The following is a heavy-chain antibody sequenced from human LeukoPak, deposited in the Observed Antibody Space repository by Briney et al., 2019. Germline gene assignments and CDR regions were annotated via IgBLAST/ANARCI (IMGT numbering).Heavy chain of an antibody. CDR2: ISNTGSTV. V-gene: IGHV3-11*01. D-gene: IGHD2-8*01. Sequence: GGSLRLSCAASGFTFSDYYMTWIRQAPGKGLEWLSYISNTGSTVFYANSVMGRFTVSRDNAKRSLYLQIKSLRDDDTAVYHCALGTINKDYYFGMDVWGQGTTVTVSS. CDR1: GFTFSDYY. J-gene: IGHJ6*02. CDR3: ALGTINKDYYFGMDV.